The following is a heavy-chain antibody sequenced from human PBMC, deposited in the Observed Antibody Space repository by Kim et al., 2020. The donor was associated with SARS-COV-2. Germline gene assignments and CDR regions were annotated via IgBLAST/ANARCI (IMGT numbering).Heavy chain of an antibody. CDR3: AKSVRYSNHSPDY. J-gene: IGHJ4*02. Sequence: YCADSVKGRITINRDNCKHTLFLQMNSLRAEDTAVYYCAKSVRYSNHSPDYWGQGTLVTVSS. V-gene: IGHV3-23*01. D-gene: IGHD4-4*01.